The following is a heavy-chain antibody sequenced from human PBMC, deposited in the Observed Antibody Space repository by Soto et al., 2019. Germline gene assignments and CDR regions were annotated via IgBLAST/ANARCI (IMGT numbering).Heavy chain of an antibody. J-gene: IGHJ4*02. Sequence: PSETLSLTCAVYGGSFSGYYWSWIRQPPGKGLEWIGEINHSGSTNYNPSLKSRVTISVDTSKNQFSLKLSSVTAADTAVYYCARGKRYAGGPFDYWGQGTLVTVSS. V-gene: IGHV4-34*01. CDR1: GGSFSGYY. CDR3: ARGKRYAGGPFDY. D-gene: IGHD3-16*01. CDR2: INHSGST.